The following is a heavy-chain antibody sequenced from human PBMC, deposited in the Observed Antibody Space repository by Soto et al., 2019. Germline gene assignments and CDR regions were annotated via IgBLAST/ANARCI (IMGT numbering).Heavy chain of an antibody. CDR2: ISGSGGST. J-gene: IGHJ6*03. CDR1: GFTFSSYA. Sequence: GGSLRLSCAASGFTFSSYAMSWVRQAPGKGLEWVSAISGSGGSTYYADSVKGRFTISRDNSKNTLYLQMNSLRAEDTAVYYCAKDRRIVVVPAAKEARFQQDYYYYMDVWGKGTTVTVSS. V-gene: IGHV3-23*01. CDR3: AKDRRIVVVPAAKEARFQQDYYYYMDV. D-gene: IGHD2-2*01.